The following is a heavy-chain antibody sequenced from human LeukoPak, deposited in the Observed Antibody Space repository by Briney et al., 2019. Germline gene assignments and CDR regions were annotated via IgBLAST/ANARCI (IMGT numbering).Heavy chain of an antibody. Sequence: SETLSLTCTVSGGSIGSGSYYWSWIRQPAGKGPEWIGRIYTSGSTNYNPSLKSRVTISVDTSKNQFSLKLSSVTAADTAVYYCARDEEDGYNSGIDYWGQGTLVTVSS. J-gene: IGHJ4*02. V-gene: IGHV4-61*02. CDR2: IYTSGST. CDR1: GGSIGSGSYY. CDR3: ARDEEDGYNSGIDY. D-gene: IGHD5-24*01.